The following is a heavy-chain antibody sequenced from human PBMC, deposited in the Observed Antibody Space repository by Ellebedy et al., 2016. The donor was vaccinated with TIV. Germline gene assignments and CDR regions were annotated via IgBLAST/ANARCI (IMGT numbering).Heavy chain of an antibody. Sequence: GESLKISCAASGFTFSSYWMSWVRQAPGKGLEWVANIKEDGSEKYYVDSVKGRFTISRDNAKNSVYLQMNNLRAEDTAVYYCARDKSSGSTYGSHFDYWGQGTLVTVSS. V-gene: IGHV3-7*01. CDR3: ARDKSSGSTYGSHFDY. D-gene: IGHD5-18*01. CDR1: GFTFSSYW. CDR2: IKEDGSEK. J-gene: IGHJ4*02.